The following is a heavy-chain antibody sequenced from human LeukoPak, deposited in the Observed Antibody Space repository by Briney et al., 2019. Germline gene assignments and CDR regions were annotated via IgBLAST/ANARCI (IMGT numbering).Heavy chain of an antibody. CDR2: ISSSGSTI. CDR1: GFTFSSYE. J-gene: IGHJ6*03. CDR3: ARDLRGRNYGNYYYYMDV. V-gene: IGHV3-48*03. Sequence: GGSLRLSCAASGFTFSSYEMNWVRQAPGKGLERVSYISSSGSTIYYADSVKGRFTISRDNAKNSLYLQMNSLRAEDTAVYYCARDLRGRNYGNYYYYMDVWGKGTTVTVSS. D-gene: IGHD4-11*01.